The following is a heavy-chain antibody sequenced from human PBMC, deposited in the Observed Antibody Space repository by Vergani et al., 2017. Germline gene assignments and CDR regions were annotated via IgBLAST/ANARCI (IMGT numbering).Heavy chain of an antibody. V-gene: IGHV3-15*01. D-gene: IGHD6-6*01. Sequence: EVQLVESGGGLVKPGGSLRLSCAASGFTFSNAWMSWVRQAPGKGLEWVGRIKSKTDGGTTDYAAPVKGRFTISRDDSKNTLYLQMNSLKTEDTAVYYCTTDSPQLLYYYYGMDVWGQGTTVTVSS. CDR2: IKSKTDGGTT. J-gene: IGHJ6*02. CDR3: TTDSPQLLYYYYGMDV. CDR1: GFTFSNAW.